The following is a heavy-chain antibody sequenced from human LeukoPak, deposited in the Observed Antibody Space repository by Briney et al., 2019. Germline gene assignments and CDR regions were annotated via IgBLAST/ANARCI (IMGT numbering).Heavy chain of an antibody. CDR3: AKDPLGFGESYYGMDV. CDR1: GLTFSSYG. V-gene: IGHV3-30*18. Sequence: GRSLRLSCAASGLTFSSYGMHWVRQAPGKGLEWVAVISYDGSNKYYADSVKGRFTISRDNSKNTLYLQMNSLRAEDTAVYYCAKDPLGFGESYYGMDVWGQGTTVTVSS. J-gene: IGHJ6*02. D-gene: IGHD3-10*01. CDR2: ISYDGSNK.